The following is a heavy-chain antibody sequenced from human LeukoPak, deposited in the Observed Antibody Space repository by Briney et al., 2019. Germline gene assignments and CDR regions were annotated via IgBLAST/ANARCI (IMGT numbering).Heavy chain of an antibody. V-gene: IGHV1-69*13. J-gene: IGHJ6*03. CDR2: IVPISGST. D-gene: IGHD3-10*01. CDR1: GGILSPYS. Sequence: GASVKVSCKTSGGILSPYSIIWVRQAPGQRLEWMGSIVPISGSTDYTQKFQGRVTITADESTSTAYMELSSLRSEDTAVYYCARVNYYGSGSYTTGYYYYYYYMDVWGKGTTVTISS. CDR3: ARVNYYGSGSYTTGYYYYYYYMDV.